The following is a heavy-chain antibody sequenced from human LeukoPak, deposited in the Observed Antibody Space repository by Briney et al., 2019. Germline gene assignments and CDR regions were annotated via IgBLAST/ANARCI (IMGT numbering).Heavy chain of an antibody. D-gene: IGHD3-16*01. J-gene: IGHJ4*02. V-gene: IGHV1-8*03. CDR3: ARGYFMI. CDR2: MTPNNGDT. Sequence: ASVKVSCKASGYTFTTYDINWVRQATGQGLEWLGRMTPNNGDTAYVQRFQGRVTITRNTSITTAYMELSSLRSEDTAVYYCARGYFMIWGQGTLVTVSS. CDR1: GYTFTTYD.